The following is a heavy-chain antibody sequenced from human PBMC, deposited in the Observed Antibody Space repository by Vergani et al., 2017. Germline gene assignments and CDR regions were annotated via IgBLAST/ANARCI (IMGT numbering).Heavy chain of an antibody. Sequence: QLQLQESGPRLVKPSETLSLTCSLSGMSHSNTNYYWGWIRQPPGKGLEWIGSIYDSRNNNYSPSLKSRVSISVDTSKNQFSLNLTSVTAADTAVYYCARHLRQLARNDVFDIWGHGTLVTVSS. CDR1: GMSHSNTNYY. CDR3: ARHLRQLARNDVFDI. V-gene: IGHV4-39*01. CDR2: IYDSRNN. J-gene: IGHJ3*02. D-gene: IGHD6-6*01.